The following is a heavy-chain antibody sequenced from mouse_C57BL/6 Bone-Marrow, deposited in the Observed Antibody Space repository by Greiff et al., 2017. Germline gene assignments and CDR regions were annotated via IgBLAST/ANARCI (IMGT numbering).Heavy chain of an antibody. CDR2: IYPGSGST. CDR3: ARRVAIYDGYYGGYFDV. CDR1: GYTFTSYW. V-gene: IGHV1-55*01. J-gene: IGHJ1*03. Sequence: QVQLQQPGAELVKPGASVKMSCKASGYTFTSYWTTWVKQRPGQGLEWIGDIYPGSGSTNYNEKFKSKATLTVDTSSRTAYMQLSSLTSEDSAVYYCARRVAIYDGYYGGYFDVWGTGTTVTVSS. D-gene: IGHD2-3*01.